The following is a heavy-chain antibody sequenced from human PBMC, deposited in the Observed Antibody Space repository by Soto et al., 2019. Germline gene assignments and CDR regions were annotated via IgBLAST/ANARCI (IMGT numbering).Heavy chain of an antibody. CDR1: GFTFSSST. CDR3: ARDSGEMSAV. D-gene: IGHD3-10*01. Sequence: PGGSLRLSCTGSGFTFSSSTMTWVRQGPGKGLEWVSSISSSSSYIYFADSLKGRFTISRDNAKNSLYLQMNSLRAEHTAVYYCARDSGEMSAVWGQGTQVTVSS. V-gene: IGHV3-21*06. J-gene: IGHJ4*02. CDR2: ISSSSSYI.